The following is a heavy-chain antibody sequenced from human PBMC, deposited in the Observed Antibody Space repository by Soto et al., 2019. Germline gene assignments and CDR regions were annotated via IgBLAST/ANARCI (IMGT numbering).Heavy chain of an antibody. CDR3: AREVASYDRSGFFDY. J-gene: IGHJ4*02. D-gene: IGHD3-22*01. CDR2: ISSAVNT. CDR1: GFTFSNYA. Sequence: GGSLRLSCAGSGFTFSNYAMSWVRQAPGKGLEWVSAISSAVNTYYADSVKGRFTISRDNSKNTLYLQMHSLRADDTAVYYCAREVASYDRSGFFDYWGQGALVTV. V-gene: IGHV3-23*01.